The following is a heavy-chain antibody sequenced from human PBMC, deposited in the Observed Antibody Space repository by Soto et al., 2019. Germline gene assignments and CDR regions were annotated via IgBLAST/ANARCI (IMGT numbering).Heavy chain of an antibody. J-gene: IGHJ4*02. Sequence: GAPLKVSCKASGGTFSSYTISWVRQAPGQGLEWMGRIIPILGIANYAQKFQGRVTITADKSTSTAYMELSSLRSEDTAVYYCARGYDSSGHSQDYWGQGTLVTVSS. CDR2: IIPILGIA. CDR1: GGTFSSYT. D-gene: IGHD3-22*01. V-gene: IGHV1-69*02. CDR3: ARGYDSSGHSQDY.